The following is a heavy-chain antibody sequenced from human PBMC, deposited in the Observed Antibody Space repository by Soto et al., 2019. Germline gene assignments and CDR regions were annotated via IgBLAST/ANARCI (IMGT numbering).Heavy chain of an antibody. J-gene: IGHJ4*02. Sequence: QVQLQESGPGLVKPSQTVSFTCTVSGGSIRSGDYYWSWIRQPPGKGLEWIGYIYYSGSTYYNPSLKSRVTISVDTSKNQFPLKLSSVTAADPAVYYCARAVGNWNYDGARFDYWGQGTLVTVSS. D-gene: IGHD1-7*01. CDR1: GGSIRSGDYY. V-gene: IGHV4-30-4*01. CDR3: ARAVGNWNYDGARFDY. CDR2: IYYSGST.